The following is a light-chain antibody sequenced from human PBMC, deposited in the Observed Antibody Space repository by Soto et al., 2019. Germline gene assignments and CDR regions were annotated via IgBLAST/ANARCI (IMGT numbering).Light chain of an antibody. CDR2: EVS. V-gene: IGLV2-14*01. CDR1: SSDVGGYNY. CDR3: SSYTSSGSV. J-gene: IGLJ3*02. Sequence: QSALTQPASVSGSPGQSITISCTGTSSDVGGYNYVSWYQQHPGKAPKLMIYEVSNRPSGVSNRFSGSKSGNTASLTISGLQAEDEADYYCSSYTSSGSVFGGGTKLTVL.